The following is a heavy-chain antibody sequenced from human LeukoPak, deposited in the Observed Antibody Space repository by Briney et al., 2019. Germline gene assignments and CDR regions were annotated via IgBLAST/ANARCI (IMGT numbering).Heavy chain of an antibody. CDR3: ARAQGGITMPIDY. Sequence: ASVKVSCKASGYTFTSYYMHWMRQAPGQGLEWMGIINPSGGSTSYAQKFQGRVTMTRDMSTSTVYMELSSLRSEDTAVYYCARAQGGITMPIDYWGQGTLVTVSS. D-gene: IGHD3-10*01. J-gene: IGHJ4*02. V-gene: IGHV1-46*01. CDR1: GYTFTSYY. CDR2: INPSGGST.